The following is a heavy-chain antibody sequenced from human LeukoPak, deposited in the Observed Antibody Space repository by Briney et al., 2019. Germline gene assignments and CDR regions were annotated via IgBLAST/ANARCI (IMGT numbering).Heavy chain of an antibody. CDR2: IYYSGST. V-gene: IGHV4-61*10. CDR1: GGSISSNTYY. Sequence: PSETLSLTCTVSGGSISSNTYYWSWIRQPAGKGLEWIGYIYYSGSTNYNPSLKSRVTISVDTSKNQFSLKLSSVTAADTAVYYCAGSMSTAAAGSGFRWFDPWGQGTLVTVSS. CDR3: AGSMSTAAAGSGFRWFDP. J-gene: IGHJ5*02. D-gene: IGHD6-13*01.